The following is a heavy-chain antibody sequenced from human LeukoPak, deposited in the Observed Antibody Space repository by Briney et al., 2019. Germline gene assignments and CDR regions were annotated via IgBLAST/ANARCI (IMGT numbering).Heavy chain of an antibody. CDR3: ARALEVVPAADAFDI. D-gene: IGHD2-2*01. Sequence: SETLSLTCTVSGGSISSYYWSWIRQPPGKGLEWVGYIYYSGSTNYNPSLKSRVTISVDTSKNQFSLKLSSVTAADTAVDYCARALEVVPAADAFDIWGQGTMVTVSS. J-gene: IGHJ3*02. CDR2: IYYSGST. V-gene: IGHV4-59*01. CDR1: GGSISSYY.